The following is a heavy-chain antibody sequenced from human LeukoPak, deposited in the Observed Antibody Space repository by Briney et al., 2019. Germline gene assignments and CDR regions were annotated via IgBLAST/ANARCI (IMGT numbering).Heavy chain of an antibody. Sequence: PGGSLRLSCAASGFTFSSYWMSWVRQAPGKGLEWVANIKQDGSEKYYVDSVKGRFTISRDNSKNTLYLQMNSLRAEDTAVYYCATQGVLTMRDYWGQGTLVTVSS. J-gene: IGHJ4*02. D-gene: IGHD2-2*01. CDR2: IKQDGSEK. V-gene: IGHV3-7*03. CDR1: GFTFSSYW. CDR3: ATQGVLTMRDY.